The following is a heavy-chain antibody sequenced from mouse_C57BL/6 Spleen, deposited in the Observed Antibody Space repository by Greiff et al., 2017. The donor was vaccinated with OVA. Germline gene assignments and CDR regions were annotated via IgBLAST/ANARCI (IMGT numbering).Heavy chain of an antibody. CDR3: ARRNGNLYAMDY. CDR1: GYTFTSYW. J-gene: IGHJ4*01. CDR2: IDPSDSYT. D-gene: IGHD2-1*01. Sequence: QVQLQQPGAELVKPGASVKLSCKASGYTFTSYWMQWVKQRPGQGLEWIGEIDPSDSYTNYNQKFKGKATLTVDTSSSTAYMQLSSLTSEDSAVYDCARRNGNLYAMDYWGQGTSVTVSS. V-gene: IGHV1-50*01.